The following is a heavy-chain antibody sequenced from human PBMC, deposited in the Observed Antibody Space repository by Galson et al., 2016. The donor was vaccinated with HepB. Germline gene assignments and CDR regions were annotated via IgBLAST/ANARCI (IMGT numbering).Heavy chain of an antibody. CDR3: AKNGPAHSGGWHFGL. CDR2: AYHSGNS. Sequence: SETLSLTCAVSGGSVSSDTWWSWVRQSPGKGLEWIAEAYHSGNSNYNPALKTPLIMSVDSSKNEISLKLTSVTAADTAVYYCAKNGPAHSGGWHFGLWGRGTLVTVSS. V-gene: IGHV4-4*02. CDR1: GGSVSSDTW. J-gene: IGHJ2*01. D-gene: IGHD6-25*01.